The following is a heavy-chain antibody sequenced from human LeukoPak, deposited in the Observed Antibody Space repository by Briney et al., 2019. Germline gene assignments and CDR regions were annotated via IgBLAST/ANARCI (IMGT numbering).Heavy chain of an antibody. CDR1: GYTFTSYG. J-gene: IGHJ5*02. Sequence: ASVKVSCKASGYTFTSYGISWVRQAPGQGLEWMGCISAYNGNRNYAHKLQGRVTMTTDTSTSTAYMELRSLRSDDTAVYYCARLTRYCSSTSCRNWFDPWGQGTLVTVSS. CDR3: ARLTRYCSSTSCRNWFDP. D-gene: IGHD2-2*01. V-gene: IGHV1-18*01. CDR2: ISAYNGNR.